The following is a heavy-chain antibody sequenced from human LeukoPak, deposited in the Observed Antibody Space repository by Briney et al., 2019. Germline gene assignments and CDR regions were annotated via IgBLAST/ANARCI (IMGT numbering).Heavy chain of an antibody. CDR2: IFYIGTT. J-gene: IGHJ6*02. V-gene: IGHV4-59*12. CDR3: ARVEYYYYGMDV. CDR1: GASMSGYY. Sequence: SETLSLTCTVSGASMSGYYWSWIRQSPEKGLEYIGNIFYIGTTNYNPSLKSRLTISLDMSKNQFSLTLNSVTAGDTAVYYCARVEYYYYGMDVWGQGTTVTVSS.